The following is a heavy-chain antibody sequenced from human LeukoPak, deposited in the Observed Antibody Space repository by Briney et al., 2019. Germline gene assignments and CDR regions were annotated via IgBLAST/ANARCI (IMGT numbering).Heavy chain of an antibody. CDR2: IYHSGST. V-gene: IGHV4-30-2*01. CDR1: GGSISSGGYS. Sequence: SETLSLTCAVSGGSISSGGYSWSWIRQPPGKGLEWIGYIYHSGSTYYNPSLKSRVTISVDRSKNQFSLKLSSVTAADTAVYYCARDSGDYGDHFDYWGQGTLVTVSS. J-gene: IGHJ4*02. CDR3: ARDSGDYGDHFDY. D-gene: IGHD4-17*01.